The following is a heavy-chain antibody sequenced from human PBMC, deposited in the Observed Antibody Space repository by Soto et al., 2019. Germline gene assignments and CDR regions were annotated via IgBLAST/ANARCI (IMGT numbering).Heavy chain of an antibody. V-gene: IGHV3-15*01. J-gene: IGHJ6*02. D-gene: IGHD3-10*01. Sequence: GGSLRLSCAASGFTFSNAWMSWVRQAPGKGLEWVGRIKSKTDGGTTDYAAPVKGRFTISRDDSKNTLYLQMNSLKTEDTAVYYCTTTLPVGFGELYYYYGMDVWGQGTTVTVSS. CDR1: GFTFSNAW. CDR2: IKSKTDGGTT. CDR3: TTTLPVGFGELYYYYGMDV.